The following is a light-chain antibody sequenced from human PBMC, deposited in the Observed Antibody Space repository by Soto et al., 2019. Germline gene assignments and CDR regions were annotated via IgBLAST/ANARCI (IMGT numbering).Light chain of an antibody. CDR2: FAS. CDR1: QDIESF. CDR3: QQSFTVPT. J-gene: IGKJ1*01. Sequence: DIQMSQSPSSLSPSVGDRVTITCRASQDIESFLNWYQQKPGQAPKLLIYFASTLESGVSSRFSGSGFGTEFVLTISSLQPEDIATYYCQQSFTVPTFGRGTKVDIK. V-gene: IGKV1-39*01.